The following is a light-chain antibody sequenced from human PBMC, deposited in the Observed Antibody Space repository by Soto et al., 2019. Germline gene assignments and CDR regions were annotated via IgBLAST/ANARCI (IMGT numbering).Light chain of an antibody. J-gene: IGKJ1*01. CDR1: QTISSW. CDR3: QQYNNYLWT. Sequence: DIQMTQSPSTLSGSVGDRVTITCRASQTISSWLAWYQQKPGKAPKVLIYDASTLQSGVPSRFSGSGSGTEFTLTISSLQPDDFATYYCQQYNNYLWTFGQGTKVDIK. V-gene: IGKV1-5*01. CDR2: DAS.